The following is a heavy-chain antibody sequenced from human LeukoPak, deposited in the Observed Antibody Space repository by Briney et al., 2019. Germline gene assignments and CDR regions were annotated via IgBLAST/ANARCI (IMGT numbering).Heavy chain of an antibody. CDR3: AKDSDAVTTYLDS. CDR1: GFTFSSYA. D-gene: IGHD4-17*01. J-gene: IGHJ4*02. V-gene: IGHV3-23*01. Sequence: GGSLRLSCAASGFTFSSYAMSWVRQAPGKGLEWVSSISGSGGSTHYADSMKGRFTISRDNSKITLYLQMNGLRVEDTAMYYCAKDSDAVTTYLDSWGQGTLVAVSS. CDR2: ISGSGGST.